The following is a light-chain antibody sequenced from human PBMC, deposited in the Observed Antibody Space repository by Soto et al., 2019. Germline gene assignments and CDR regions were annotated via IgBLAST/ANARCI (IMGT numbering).Light chain of an antibody. Sequence: SALTQPPSASGSPGQSVAISCTGTSSDVGGYNYVSWYQQHPGKAPKLMIYEVNKRPSGVPDRFSGSKSGNTAYLTVYGLKAEDEDAYYCSSYAGSINVFGTGTKVTV. CDR1: SSDVGGYNY. CDR2: EVN. V-gene: IGLV2-8*01. J-gene: IGLJ1*01. CDR3: SSYAGSINV.